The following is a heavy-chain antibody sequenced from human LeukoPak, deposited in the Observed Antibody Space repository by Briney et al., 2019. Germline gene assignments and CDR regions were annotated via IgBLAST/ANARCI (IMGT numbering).Heavy chain of an antibody. CDR1: GFTFSSYG. J-gene: IGHJ4*02. V-gene: IGHV3-30*02. Sequence: GGSLRLSCAASGFTFSSYGMHWVRQAPGKGLEWVAFIRYDGSNKYYADSVKGRFTISRDNSKNTLYLQMNSLRAEDTAVYYCAKEGYDFWSASFDYWGQGTLVTVSS. D-gene: IGHD3-3*01. CDR3: AKEGYDFWSASFDY. CDR2: IRYDGSNK.